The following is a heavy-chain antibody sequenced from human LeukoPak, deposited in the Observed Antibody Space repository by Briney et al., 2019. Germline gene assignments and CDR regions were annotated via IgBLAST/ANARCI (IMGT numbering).Heavy chain of an antibody. V-gene: IGHV3-48*01. CDR2: ITLSSSVI. CDR3: ARGLQPDY. CDR1: GFTFSSFS. J-gene: IGHJ4*02. Sequence: GSLSLSCAASGFTFSSFSMSWVRQSPGKGLEWVSYITLSSSVIYYADSVRGRFTISRDNAKNSLYLQMNSLRAEDTAVYYCARGLQPDYWGQGTLVTVSS. D-gene: IGHD2-15*01.